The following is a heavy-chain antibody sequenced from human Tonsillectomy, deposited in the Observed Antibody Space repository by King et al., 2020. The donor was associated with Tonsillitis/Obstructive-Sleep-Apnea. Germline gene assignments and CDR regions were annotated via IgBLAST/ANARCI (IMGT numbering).Heavy chain of an antibody. CDR2: TYYRSKWYN. CDR3: ARAAPLTVVTKGYYYYMDV. CDR1: GDSVSSNSAA. D-gene: IGHD4-23*01. Sequence: VQLQQSGPGLVKPSQTLSLTCAISGDSVSSNSAAWNWIRQSPSRGLEWLGRTYYRSKWYNDYAVSVKSRITINPDTSKNQLSLQLNSVTPEDTAVYYCARAAPLTVVTKGYYYYMDVWGKGTTVTVSS. V-gene: IGHV6-1*01. J-gene: IGHJ6*03.